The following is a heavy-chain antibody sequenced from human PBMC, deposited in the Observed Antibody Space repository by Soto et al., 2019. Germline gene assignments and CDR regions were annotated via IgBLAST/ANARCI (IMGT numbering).Heavy chain of an antibody. D-gene: IGHD3-10*02. V-gene: IGHV3-30-3*01. CDR1: GFTFSTYT. CDR3: AKDNDRGVINYFDY. J-gene: IGHJ4*02. Sequence: PGGSLRLCCAACGFTFSTYTMHGARQAPGKGLEWVAVMSYDGSNKYYADSVKGRFTISRDNSKNTLYLQMNSLRAEDTAVYYCAKDNDRGVINYFDYWGQGTLVTVSS. CDR2: MSYDGSNK.